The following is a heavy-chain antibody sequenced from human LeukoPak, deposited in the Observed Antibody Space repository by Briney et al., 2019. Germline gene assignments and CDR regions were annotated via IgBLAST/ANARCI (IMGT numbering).Heavy chain of an antibody. CDR1: EFTFIRYS. CDR3: ATGRNTTTSGLGMDV. V-gene: IGHV3-21*01. CDR2: ISSSSTYT. Sequence: GGSLRLSCAASEFTFIRYSMNWVRQAPGKGLEWVSFISSSSTYTYYADSVRGRFTVSRDNAKNSLYLQMNSLRDEDTALYYCATGRNTTTSGLGMDVWGKGTTVTVPS. D-gene: IGHD6-25*01. J-gene: IGHJ6*03.